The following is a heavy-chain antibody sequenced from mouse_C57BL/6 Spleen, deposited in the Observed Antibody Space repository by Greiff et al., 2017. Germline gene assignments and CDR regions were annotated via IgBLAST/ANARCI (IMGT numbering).Heavy chain of an antibody. J-gene: IGHJ2*01. CDR2: IYPGDGDT. D-gene: IGHD3-1*01. V-gene: IGHV1-80*01. Sequence: QVQLQQSGAELVKPGASVKISCKASGYAFSSYWMNWVKQRPGKGLEWIGQIYPGDGDTNYNGKFKGKATLTADKSSSTAYMQLSSLTSEDSAVYVCARWGYTLYYFDCWGQGTTLTVSS. CDR3: ARWGYTLYYFDC. CDR1: GYAFSSYW.